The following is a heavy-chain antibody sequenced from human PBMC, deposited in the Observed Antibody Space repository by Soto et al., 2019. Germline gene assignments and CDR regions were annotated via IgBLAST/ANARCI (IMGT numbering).Heavy chain of an antibody. J-gene: IGHJ4*02. D-gene: IGHD3-3*01. CDR1: GFTFTSYS. CDR3: AKDSDSYYDFWSGSNHFDY. V-gene: IGHV3-23*01. Sequence: GGFLRLSCAASGFTFTSYSMNWVRQAPGKGLEWLSWISTCGGSTYYADSVKGRFTISRDNSKNTPYLQMNSLRAEDTAVYYCAKDSDSYYDFWSGSNHFDYWGQGTLVTVSS. CDR2: ISTCGGST.